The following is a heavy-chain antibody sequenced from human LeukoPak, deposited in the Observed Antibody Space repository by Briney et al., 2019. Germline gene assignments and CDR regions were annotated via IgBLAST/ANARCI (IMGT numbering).Heavy chain of an antibody. CDR2: ITGNGGRS. CDR1: GFTFSSYS. V-gene: IGHV3-23*01. J-gene: IGHJ4*02. D-gene: IGHD2/OR15-2a*01. Sequence: PGGSLRLSCAASGFTFSSYSMSWVRQAPGKGLEWVSLITGNGGRSYYTDSVKGRFTISRDNSKNTLSLHKSSLRAEDTAVYFCAKGTFGVTSATFDYWGQGTLVTVSS. CDR3: AKGTFGVTSATFDY.